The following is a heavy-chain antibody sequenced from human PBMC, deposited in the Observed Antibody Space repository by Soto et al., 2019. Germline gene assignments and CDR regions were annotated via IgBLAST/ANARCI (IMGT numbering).Heavy chain of an antibody. J-gene: IGHJ4*02. CDR1: GGSLSGATYS. Sequence: QVQLRESGSGLLKPLETLSLTCGVSGGSLSGATYSWNWIRQPPGKGLEWIGYIFPSGTTYYNPSLKSRVTISIDVSKNQFSLSLRSLTAADTAVYYCARSREFDYWSQGTLVTVSS. V-gene: IGHV4-30-2*01. CDR2: IFPSGTT. CDR3: ARSREFDY.